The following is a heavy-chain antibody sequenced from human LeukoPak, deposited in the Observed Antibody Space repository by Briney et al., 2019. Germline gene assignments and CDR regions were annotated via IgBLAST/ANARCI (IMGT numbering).Heavy chain of an antibody. J-gene: IGHJ4*02. Sequence: PGGSLRLSCAASRFTFNTNAMSWVRQAPGKGLEWVSSITPSGGGTHYADSVKGRFTISRDNSKNTLYLQMDSLRVDDTAIYYCAEGADCGGDCFPSPFDYWGQGTQVTVSS. V-gene: IGHV3-23*01. CDR3: AEGADCGGDCFPSPFDY. CDR2: ITPSGGGT. CDR1: RFTFNTNA. D-gene: IGHD2-21*02.